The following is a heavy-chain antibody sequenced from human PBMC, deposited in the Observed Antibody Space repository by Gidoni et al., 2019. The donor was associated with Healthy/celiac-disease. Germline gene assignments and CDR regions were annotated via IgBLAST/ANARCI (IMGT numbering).Heavy chain of an antibody. CDR2: FIPIFGTA. D-gene: IGHD3-22*01. V-gene: IGHV1-69*01. CDR1: GGNFSSYA. CDR3: ARDRYYDSSGYYSDGMDV. Sequence: QVQLVQSGAEVKKPGSSVKVSCKASGGNFSSYAISWVRQAPGKGLEWMGGFIPIFGTANYAQKFQGRVTITADESTSTAYMELSSLRSEDTAVYYCARDRYYDSSGYYSDGMDVWGQGTTVTVSS. J-gene: IGHJ6*02.